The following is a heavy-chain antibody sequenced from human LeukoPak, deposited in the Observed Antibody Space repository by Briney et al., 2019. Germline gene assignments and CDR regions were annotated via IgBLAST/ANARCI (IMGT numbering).Heavy chain of an antibody. CDR3: ARLGRKTTVVPPDFDC. CDR1: GGSFSGYY. V-gene: IGHV4-34*01. D-gene: IGHD4-23*01. J-gene: IGHJ4*02. Sequence: SETLSLTCAVYGGSFSGYYWDWIRQPPGKGLEWIGEISHSGSTNYNPSLKSRVTISVDTSKNQFSLKLTSVTAADTAVYYCARLGRKTTVVPPDFDCWGQGTLVIVSS. CDR2: ISHSGST.